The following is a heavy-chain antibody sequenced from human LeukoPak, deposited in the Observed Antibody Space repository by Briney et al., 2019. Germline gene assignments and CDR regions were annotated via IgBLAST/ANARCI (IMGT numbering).Heavy chain of an antibody. CDR2: IYYSGST. J-gene: IGHJ4*02. CDR1: VGSTRVGNYD. V-gene: IGHV4-39*01. CDR3: ATRGLRGSYTEGSDY. Sequence: SETLSLTCTVSVGSTRVGNYDRGWIRQPPGRGLEWIGSIYYSGSTFYNPSLKSRVTISVDTSKNQFSLKLSSASDVDTAVYDSATRGLRGSYTEGSDYWGQGTLVTVSS. D-gene: IGHD1-26*01.